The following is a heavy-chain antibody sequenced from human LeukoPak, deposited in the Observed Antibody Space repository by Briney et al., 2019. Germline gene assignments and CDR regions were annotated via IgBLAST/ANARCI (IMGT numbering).Heavy chain of an antibody. V-gene: IGHV3-30*14. D-gene: IGHD6-13*01. CDR1: GFTFSSYS. CDR3: ARGFGQLAFDY. J-gene: IGHJ4*02. Sequence: GGSLRLSCAASGFTFSSYSMHWVRQAPGKGLEWVAVTPYDGSNKYYADSVKGRFTISRDSSKNTLYLQMNSLRAEDTAVYYCARGFGQLAFDYWGQGTLVTVSS. CDR2: TPYDGSNK.